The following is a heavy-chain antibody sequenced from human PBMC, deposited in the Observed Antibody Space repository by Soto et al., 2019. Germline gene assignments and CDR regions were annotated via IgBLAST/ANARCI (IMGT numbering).Heavy chain of an antibody. CDR3: ARRLHVGELWDYSYIYMDV. V-gene: IGHV4-59*01. CDR1: GGYISTYY. Sequence: QVQLQESGPGLVKPSETLSLTCTVSGGYISTYYWSWIRQPPGEGLEWIGYIYYSGSTNYSPSLKSRVSMSVDTSKSQFSLRLTSVTAADTAVYYCARRLHVGELWDYSYIYMDVWGEGTTVTVSS. D-gene: IGHD3-16*01. CDR2: IYYSGST. J-gene: IGHJ6*03.